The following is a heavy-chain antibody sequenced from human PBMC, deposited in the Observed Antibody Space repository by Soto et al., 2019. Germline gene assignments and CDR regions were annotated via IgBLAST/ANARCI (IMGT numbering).Heavy chain of an antibody. D-gene: IGHD3-3*01. Sequence: GGSLRLSCAASGFTFSSYAMSWVRQAPGKGLEWVSAISGSGGSTYYADSVKGRFTISRDNSKNTLYLQMNSLRAEDTAVYYCAKASVPYYDFWSGYYWGYYYYYGMDVWGQGPTCTVSS. J-gene: IGHJ6*02. CDR2: ISGSGGST. CDR1: GFTFSSYA. CDR3: AKASVPYYDFWSGYYWGYYYYYGMDV. V-gene: IGHV3-23*01.